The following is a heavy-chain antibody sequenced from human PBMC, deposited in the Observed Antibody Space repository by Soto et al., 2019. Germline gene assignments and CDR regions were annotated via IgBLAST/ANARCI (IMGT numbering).Heavy chain of an antibody. CDR3: AREVQLERWSCFDP. J-gene: IGHJ5*02. V-gene: IGHV1-69*08. Sequence: QVQLVQSGAEVKKPGSSVKVSCKASGGTFSSYTISWVRQAPGQGLEWMGRIIPILGIANYAQKFQGRVTITSDKSTSTAYMELSSQRSEDTAVYYCAREVQLERWSCFDPWGQGTLVTVSS. CDR1: GGTFSSYT. CDR2: IIPILGIA. D-gene: IGHD1-1*01.